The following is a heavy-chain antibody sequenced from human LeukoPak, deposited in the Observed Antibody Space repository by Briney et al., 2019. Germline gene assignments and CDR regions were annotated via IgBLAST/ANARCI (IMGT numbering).Heavy chain of an antibody. V-gene: IGHV3-66*01. CDR1: GFAVSSNF. Sequence: GGSLRLSCAASGFAVSSNFMNWVRQAPGKGLEWVSLIYSGGATYYADSVKGRFTISRDNSKNTLYLQMNSLRAEDTAVYYCATRGRSSSGHGFSLDCWGQGTLVTVSS. CDR2: IYSGGAT. CDR3: ATRGRSSSGHGFSLDC. J-gene: IGHJ4*02. D-gene: IGHD6-6*01.